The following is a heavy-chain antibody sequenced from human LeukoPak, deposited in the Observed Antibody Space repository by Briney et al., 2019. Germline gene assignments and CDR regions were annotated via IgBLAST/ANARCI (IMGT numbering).Heavy chain of an antibody. CDR2: ISSSGSTI. D-gene: IGHD4-23*01. CDR3: ARVRGDYGGISDY. J-gene: IGHJ4*02. Sequence: SGGSLRLSCAASGFTFSSFEMNWVRQAPGKGLEWVSYISSSGSTIYYADSVKGRFTISRDNAKNSLYLQMNSLRAEDTAVYYCARVRGDYGGISDYWGQGTLVTVSS. CDR1: GFTFSSFE. V-gene: IGHV3-48*03.